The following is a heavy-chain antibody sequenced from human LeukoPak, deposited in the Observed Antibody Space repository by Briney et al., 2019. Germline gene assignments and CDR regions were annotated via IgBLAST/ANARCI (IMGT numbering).Heavy chain of an antibody. Sequence: ASVKVSCKSSADDFSSYNLGATGPWTRLEWVGGIIPMLERTNHAQKFQGRATMTADESTSTAYMELSGLTSEDTAVYYCARDRRTYYTGSGSYYKVGRLGFWGQGTLITVSS. CDR1: ADDFSSY. J-gene: IGHJ4*02. V-gene: IGHV1-69*13. D-gene: IGHD3-10*01. CDR2: IIPMLERT. CDR3: ARDRRTYYTGSGSYYKVGRLGF.